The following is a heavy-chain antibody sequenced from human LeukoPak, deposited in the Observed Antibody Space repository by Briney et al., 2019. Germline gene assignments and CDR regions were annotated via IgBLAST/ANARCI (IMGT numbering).Heavy chain of an antibody. CDR3: ARHIDNWNFFPKENFDY. CDR1: GYSFTSYW. CDR2: IYPSDSYT. J-gene: IGHJ4*02. Sequence: ESLRNSCKGSGYSFTSYWISWGRQMPGKGLECMGKIYPSDSYTNYSPSFQGHVTISADKSISTPYLQWSSLKASDTAMYYCARHIDNWNFFPKENFDYWGQGTLVTVSS. D-gene: IGHD1-7*01. V-gene: IGHV5-10-1*01.